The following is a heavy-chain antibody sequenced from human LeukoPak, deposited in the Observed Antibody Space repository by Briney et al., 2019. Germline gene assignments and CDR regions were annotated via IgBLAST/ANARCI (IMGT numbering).Heavy chain of an antibody. Sequence: SETLSLTCAVYGGSFSGYYWSWIRQPPGKGPEWIGEINHSGSTNYNPSLKSRVTISVDTSKNQFSLKLSSVTAADTAVYYCAILYGSGRYFDYWGQGTLVTVSS. CDR1: GGSFSGYY. J-gene: IGHJ4*02. CDR3: AILYGSGRYFDY. CDR2: INHSGST. V-gene: IGHV4-34*01. D-gene: IGHD3-10*01.